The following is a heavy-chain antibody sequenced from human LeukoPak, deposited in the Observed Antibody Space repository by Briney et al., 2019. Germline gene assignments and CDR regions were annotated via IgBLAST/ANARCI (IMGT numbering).Heavy chain of an antibody. CDR1: GFTVNSNY. D-gene: IGHD2-2*01. CDR2: IYSGGTT. V-gene: IGHV3-53*01. J-gene: IGHJ6*03. CDR3: AKDPSALVVPAARTSYYYYMDV. Sequence: GGSLRLSCAASGFTVNSNYMSWVRQAPGKGLEWVSVIYSGGTTYYADSVKGRFTISRDNSKNTLYLQLNSLRAEDTAVYYCAKDPSALVVPAARTSYYYYMDVWGKGTTVTISS.